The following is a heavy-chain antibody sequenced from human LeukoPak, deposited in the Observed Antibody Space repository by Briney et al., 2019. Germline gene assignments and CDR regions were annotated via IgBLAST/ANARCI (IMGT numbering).Heavy chain of an antibody. V-gene: IGHV1-18*01. CDR3: AREDELNWFDP. J-gene: IGHJ5*02. CDR1: GYSFTSYG. D-gene: IGHD1-26*01. Sequence: ASVKVSCKASGYSFTSYGISWVRQAPGQGLEWMGWISAYNGNTNYAQKIQGRVTMTTDTSTSTAYMELRSLRSDDTAVYYCAREDELNWFDPWGQGTLVTVSS. CDR2: ISAYNGNT.